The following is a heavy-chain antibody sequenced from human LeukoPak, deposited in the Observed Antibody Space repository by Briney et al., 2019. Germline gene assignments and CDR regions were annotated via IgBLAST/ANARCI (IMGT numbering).Heavy chain of an antibody. CDR1: GFTFSSYA. Sequence: GGSLRLSCAASGFTFSSYAMSWVRQAPGKGLEWVSAISDSGGHTYYPDSVKGRFTISRDNSKNTLSLQMNSLSAEDTAVYYCAKDVAGYCDSGSCQHYCDYWGEGALVTVSS. J-gene: IGHJ4*02. D-gene: IGHD1-26*01. CDR2: ISDSGGHT. V-gene: IGHV3-23*01. CDR3: AKDVAGYCDSGSCQHYCDY.